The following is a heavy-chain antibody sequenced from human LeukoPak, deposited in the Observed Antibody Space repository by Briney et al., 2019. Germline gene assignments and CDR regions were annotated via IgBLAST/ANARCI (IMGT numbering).Heavy chain of an antibody. CDR3: STIDRQGDY. CDR2: ISWNSGSI. J-gene: IGHJ4*02. CDR1: GFTFKNYA. Sequence: PGRSLRLSCAASGFTFKNYAMHWVRQAPGRGLEWVSGISWNSGSIGYADSVKGRFTISRDNAKNSLYLQMNSLRAEDTALYYCSTIDRQGDYWGQGTLVTVSS. V-gene: IGHV3-9*01.